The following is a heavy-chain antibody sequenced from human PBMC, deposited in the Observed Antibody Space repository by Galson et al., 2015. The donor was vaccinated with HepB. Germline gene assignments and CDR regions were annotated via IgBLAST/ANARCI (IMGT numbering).Heavy chain of an antibody. V-gene: IGHV6-1*01. D-gene: IGHD5-24*01. Sequence: CAISGDSVSSNSAAWNWIRQSPSRGLEWLGRTYYRSKWYNDYAVSVKSRITINPDTSKNQFSLQLNSVTPEDTAVYYCVRGDGYNYGFDYWGQGTLVTVSS. CDR3: VRGDGYNYGFDY. J-gene: IGHJ4*02. CDR1: GDSVSSNSAA. CDR2: TYYRSKWYN.